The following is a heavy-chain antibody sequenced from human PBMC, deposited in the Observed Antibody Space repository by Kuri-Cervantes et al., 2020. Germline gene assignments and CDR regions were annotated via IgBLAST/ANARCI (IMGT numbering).Heavy chain of an antibody. J-gene: IGHJ4*02. Sequence: GGSLRLSCAASGFTFDDYAMHWVLQAPGKGLEWVSGISWNSGSIGYADSVKGRFTISRDNAKNSLYLQMNSLRAEDSAVYYCARDGDSSGWDFDYWGQGTLVTVSS. CDR1: GFTFDDYA. D-gene: IGHD6-19*01. CDR3: ARDGDSSGWDFDY. CDR2: ISWNSGSI. V-gene: IGHV3-9*01.